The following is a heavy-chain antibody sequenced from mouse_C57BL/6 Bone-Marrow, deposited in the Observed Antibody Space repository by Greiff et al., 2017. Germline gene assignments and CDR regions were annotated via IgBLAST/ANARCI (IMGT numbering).Heavy chain of an antibody. J-gene: IGHJ4*01. D-gene: IGHD2-4*01. CDR2: FYPGSGSI. CDR1: GYNFTEYT. CDR3: ARHGIYYDIRRGFYYAMDY. V-gene: IGHV1-62-2*01. Sequence: QVQLKQSGAELVKPGASVKLSCKASGYNFTEYTIHWVKQRSGQGLEWIGWFYPGSGSIKYNEKFKDKATLTADKSSSTVYMELSRLTSEDSAVYFCARHGIYYDIRRGFYYAMDYCGQGTSVTVSS.